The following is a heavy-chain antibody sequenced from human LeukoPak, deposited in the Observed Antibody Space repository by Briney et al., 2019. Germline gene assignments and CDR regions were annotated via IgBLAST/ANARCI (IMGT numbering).Heavy chain of an antibody. D-gene: IGHD3-3*01. CDR1: GFTFSSYA. CDR2: ISGSGSST. V-gene: IGHV3-23*01. CDR3: AKAELGVDTFFDY. Sequence: GGSLRLSCAASGFTFSSYAMSWVRQAPGKGLEWVSSISGSGSSTYYVDSVKGRFTISRDNSKRTLFLQMNSLRAEDTAFYYCAKAELGVDTFFDYWGQGTLVTVSS. J-gene: IGHJ4*02.